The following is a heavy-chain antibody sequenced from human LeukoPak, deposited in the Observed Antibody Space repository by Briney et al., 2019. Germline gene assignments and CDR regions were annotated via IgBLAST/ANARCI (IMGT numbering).Heavy chain of an antibody. V-gene: IGHV4-4*02. D-gene: IGHD3-10*01. J-gene: IGHJ3*02. CDR3: ARETIYGSGSYYRGAFDI. CDR2: IYHSGST. CDR1: GGSISSSNW. Sequence: TSETLSLTCAVSGGSISSSNWWSWVRQPPGKGLEWIGEIYHSGSTNYNPSLKSQVTISVDKSKNQFSLKLSSVTAADTAVYYCARETIYGSGSYYRGAFDIWGQGTMVTVSS.